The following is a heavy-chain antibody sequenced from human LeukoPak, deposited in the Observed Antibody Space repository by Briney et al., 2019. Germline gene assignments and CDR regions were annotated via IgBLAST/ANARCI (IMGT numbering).Heavy chain of an antibody. V-gene: IGHV3-21*04. D-gene: IGHD6-19*01. CDR3: ASERLRTSGWYLSFSDY. J-gene: IGHJ4*02. Sequence: GGSLRLSCAASGFTFSSYSMNWVRQAPGKGLEWVSSISSSSSYIYYADSVKGRFTISRDNSKNTLYLQMNSPRAEDTAVYYCASERLRTSGWYLSFSDYWGQGTLVTVSS. CDR1: GFTFSSYS. CDR2: ISSSSSYI.